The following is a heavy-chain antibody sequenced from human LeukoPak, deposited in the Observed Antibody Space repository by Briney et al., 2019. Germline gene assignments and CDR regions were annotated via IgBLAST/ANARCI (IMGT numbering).Heavy chain of an antibody. V-gene: IGHV1-8*01. J-gene: IGHJ6*02. CDR3: AREKRYCSSTSCYTKYGMDV. D-gene: IGHD2-2*02. CDR2: MNPNSGNT. CDR1: GYTFTSYD. Sequence: ASVKGSCKASGYTFTSYDINWVRQATGQGLEWMGWMNPNSGNTGYAQKFQGRVTMTRNTSISTAYMELSSLRSEDTAVYYCAREKRYCSSTSCYTKYGMDVWGQGTTVTVSS.